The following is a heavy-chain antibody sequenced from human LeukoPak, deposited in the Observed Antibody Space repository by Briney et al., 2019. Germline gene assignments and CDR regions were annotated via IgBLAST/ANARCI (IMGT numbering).Heavy chain of an antibody. J-gene: IGHJ3*02. V-gene: IGHV3-33*01. CDR3: VCSTSPGGAFDI. Sequence: HPGGSLRLSCAASGFTFSSYGMHWVRQAPGKGLEWVAVIWYDGSNKYYADSVKGRFTISRDNSKNTLYLQMNSLRAEDTAVYYCVCSTSPGGAFDIWGQGTMVTVSS. CDR2: IWYDGSNK. CDR1: GFTFSSYG. D-gene: IGHD2-2*01.